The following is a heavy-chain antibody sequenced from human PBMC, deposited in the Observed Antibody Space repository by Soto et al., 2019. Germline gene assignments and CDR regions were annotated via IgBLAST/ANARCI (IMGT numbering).Heavy chain of an antibody. Sequence: ASVKVSCKVSGYTLSELSMHWVRQAPGKGLEWMGGFDPEDGETIYAQKFRGRVTMTEDTSTDTMYMELSGLRSEDTAVFYCATDRRSYDRSGLDYWGQGTLVTVSS. CDR1: GYTLSELS. CDR2: FDPEDGET. V-gene: IGHV1-24*01. CDR3: ATDRRSYDRSGLDY. D-gene: IGHD3-22*01. J-gene: IGHJ4*02.